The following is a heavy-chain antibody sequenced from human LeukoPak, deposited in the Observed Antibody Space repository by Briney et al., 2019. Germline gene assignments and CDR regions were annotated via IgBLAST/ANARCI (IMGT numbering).Heavy chain of an antibody. D-gene: IGHD3-3*01. Sequence: ASVKVSCKASGYTFTSYYMHWVRQAPGQGLEWMGIINPSGGSTSYAQKFQGRVTMTRDTSTSTVYMELSSLRSEDTAVYYCAREQLRFLEWSIPYYYYYGTDVWGQGTTVTVSS. CDR1: GYTFTSYY. V-gene: IGHV1-46*01. CDR3: AREQLRFLEWSIPYYYYYGTDV. J-gene: IGHJ6*02. CDR2: INPSGGST.